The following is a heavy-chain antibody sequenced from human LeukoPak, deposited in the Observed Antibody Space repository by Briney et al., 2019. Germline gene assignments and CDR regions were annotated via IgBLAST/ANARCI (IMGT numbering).Heavy chain of an antibody. CDR2: INPNSGGT. J-gene: IGHJ4*02. CDR3: ARGPRIAAAGTHFDY. V-gene: IGHV1-2*02. CDR1: GYTFTGYY. D-gene: IGHD6-13*01. Sequence: ASVKVSCKASGYTFTGYYMHWVRQAPGQGLEWMGWINPNSGGTNYAQKFQGRVTMTRDTSISTAYMELSRLRSDDTAVYYCARGPRIAAAGTHFDYWAREPWSPSPQ.